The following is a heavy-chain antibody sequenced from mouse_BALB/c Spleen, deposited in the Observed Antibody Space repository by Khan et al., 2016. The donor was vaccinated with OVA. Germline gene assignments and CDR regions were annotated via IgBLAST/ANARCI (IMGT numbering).Heavy chain of an antibody. Sequence: VQLVESGAELAKPGASVKMSCKASGYTFTTYWMHWIKQRPGQGLEWIGYINPSTSYTEYTQKFKDKATLTADKSSSTAYMQLRSLTSEDSASYYCTRRGIYGIFAYWGQGTLGTVAT. J-gene: IGHJ3*01. CDR1: GYTFTTYW. V-gene: IGHV1-7*01. CDR2: INPSTSYT. CDR3: TRRGIYGIFAY. D-gene: IGHD2-1*01.